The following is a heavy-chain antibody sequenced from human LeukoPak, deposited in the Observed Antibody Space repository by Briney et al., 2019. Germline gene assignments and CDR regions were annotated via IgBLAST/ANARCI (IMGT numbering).Heavy chain of an antibody. J-gene: IGHJ3*02. CDR3: ARDELGSGWYYGASDI. V-gene: IGHV4-59*01. Sequence: PSETLSLTCTVSGGSISSYYWSWIRQPPGKRLEWIGYIYYSGSTNYNPSLKSRVTISVDTSKNQFSLKLSSVTAADTAVYYCARDELGSGWYYGASDIWGQGTMVTVSS. CDR1: GGSISSYY. D-gene: IGHD6-19*01. CDR2: IYYSGST.